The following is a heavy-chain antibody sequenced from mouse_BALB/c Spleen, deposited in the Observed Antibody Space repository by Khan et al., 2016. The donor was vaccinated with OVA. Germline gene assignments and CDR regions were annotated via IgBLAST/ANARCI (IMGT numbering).Heavy chain of an antibody. J-gene: IGHJ3*01. CDR3: ASHLTGSFAY. D-gene: IGHD4-1*01. Sequence: IQLVQSGGDLVKPGGSLKLSCAASGFTFSAYSMSWVRQTPDKRLAWVATISSGADYTYYPDGVKGRFTISRDNAKNTLYLQMSSLKSEDTAMYYWASHLTGSFAYWGQGTLVTVSA. V-gene: IGHV5-6*01. CDR1: GFTFSAYS. CDR2: ISSGADYT.